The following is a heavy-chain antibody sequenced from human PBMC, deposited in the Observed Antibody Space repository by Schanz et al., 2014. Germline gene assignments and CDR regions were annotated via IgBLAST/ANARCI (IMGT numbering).Heavy chain of an antibody. CDR1: GYTFTSYS. V-gene: IGHV1-46*01. Sequence: QVQLVQSGAEVKKPGASVKVSCKASGYTFTSYSMHWVRQAPGQGLEWMGIINPSGGSTTYAQKFQGRVTMTRDTSTSTVYMELSSLRSEDTAVYYCARAFGGYDPAGALDYWGQGTLVTVSS. CDR3: ARAFGGYDPAGALDY. D-gene: IGHD5-12*01. J-gene: IGHJ4*02. CDR2: INPSGGST.